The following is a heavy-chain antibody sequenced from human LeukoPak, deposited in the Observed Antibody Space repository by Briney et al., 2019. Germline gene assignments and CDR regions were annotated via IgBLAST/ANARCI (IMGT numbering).Heavy chain of an antibody. Sequence: PGGSLRLSCAASGFTFSTYAMSWVRQATGKGLEWVSALSGSGGSSYYADSVRGRFTISRDNSKNTMYLQMNSLRAEDTAVYYCAKERTSEGYFDYWGQGTLVTVSS. CDR1: GFTFSTYA. CDR2: LSGSGGSS. J-gene: IGHJ4*02. V-gene: IGHV3-23*01. D-gene: IGHD1-1*01. CDR3: AKERTSEGYFDY.